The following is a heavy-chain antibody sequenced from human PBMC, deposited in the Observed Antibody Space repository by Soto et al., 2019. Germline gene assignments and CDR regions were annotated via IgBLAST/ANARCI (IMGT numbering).Heavy chain of an antibody. D-gene: IGHD2-15*01. V-gene: IGHV3-48*01. CDR1: GFTFNTYN. CDR2: ISGSGNAL. CDR3: ARPLASNGGSCYY. Sequence: EVQLVESGGGLVQPGGSLRLSRAASGFTFNTYNMYWVRQAPGKGLEWISYISGSGNALSYADSVKGRFTISRDSAKDSLYLQMNNLRVEDTAVYYCARPLASNGGSCYYWGQGTLVTVSS. J-gene: IGHJ4*02.